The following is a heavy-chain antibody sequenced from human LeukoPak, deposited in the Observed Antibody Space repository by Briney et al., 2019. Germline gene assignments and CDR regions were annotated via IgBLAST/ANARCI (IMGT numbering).Heavy chain of an antibody. CDR3: AKNYDYVWGSYRYIDC. CDR1: GFTFSSYA. Sequence: GGSLRLSCAASGFTFSSYAMSWVRQAPGKGLEWASAISGSGGSTYYAGSVKGRFTISRDNSKNTLYLQMNSLRAEDTAVYYCAKNYDYVWGSYRYIDCWGQGTLVTVSS. D-gene: IGHD3-16*02. V-gene: IGHV3-23*01. CDR2: ISGSGGST. J-gene: IGHJ4*02.